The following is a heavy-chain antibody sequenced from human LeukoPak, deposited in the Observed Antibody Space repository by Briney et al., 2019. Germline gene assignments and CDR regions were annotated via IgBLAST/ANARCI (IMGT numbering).Heavy chain of an antibody. Sequence: GGSLRLSCVASGFMFSNYAMHWVRQAPGKGLEWVAFIRNDGRNKYYTDSVKGRFTISRDNSKNTLYLQRNSLRAEDTAVYYCAKDLNYGDLLDYWGQGTLVTVSS. V-gene: IGHV3-30*02. CDR3: AKDLNYGDLLDY. CDR1: GFMFSNYA. CDR2: IRNDGRNK. D-gene: IGHD4-17*01. J-gene: IGHJ4*02.